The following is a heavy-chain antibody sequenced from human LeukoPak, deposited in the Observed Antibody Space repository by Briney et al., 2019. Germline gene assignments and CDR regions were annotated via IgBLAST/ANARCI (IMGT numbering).Heavy chain of an antibody. CDR1: GFTFDDYA. D-gene: IGHD1-26*01. CDR2: ISWNSGSI. V-gene: IGHV3-9*01. CDR3: ATGASWRELQSGYNWFDP. J-gene: IGHJ5*02. Sequence: PGRSLRLSCAASGFTFDDYAMHWVRQAPGKGLEWVSGISWNSGSIGYADSVKGRFTISRDNAKNSLYLQMNSLRAEDTALYYCATGASWRELQSGYNWFDPWGQGTLVTVSS.